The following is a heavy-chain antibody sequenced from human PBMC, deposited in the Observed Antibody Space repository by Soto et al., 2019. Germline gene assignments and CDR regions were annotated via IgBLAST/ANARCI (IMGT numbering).Heavy chain of an antibody. CDR3: AKDIRQLVALDGMDV. Sequence: SGGSLRLSCAASGFTFDDYTMHWVRQAPGKGLEWVSLISWDGGSTYYADSVKGRFTISRDNSKNSLYLQMNSLRTEDTALYYCAKDIRQLVALDGMDVWGQGTTVTVSS. D-gene: IGHD6-13*01. CDR1: GFTFDDYT. J-gene: IGHJ6*02. CDR2: ISWDGGST. V-gene: IGHV3-43*01.